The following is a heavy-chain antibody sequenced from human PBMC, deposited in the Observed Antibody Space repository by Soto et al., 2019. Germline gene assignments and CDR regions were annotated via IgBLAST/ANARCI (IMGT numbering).Heavy chain of an antibody. J-gene: IGHJ6*02. Sequence: PGGSLRLSCAASGFTFSSYSMNWVRQAPGKGLEWVSSISSSSSYIYYADSVKGRFTISRDNAKNSLYLQMNSLRAEHTAVYYCARDWGSGWHYGMDVWGQGTTVTVSS. D-gene: IGHD6-19*01. CDR3: ARDWGSGWHYGMDV. V-gene: IGHV3-21*01. CDR1: GFTFSSYS. CDR2: ISSSSSYI.